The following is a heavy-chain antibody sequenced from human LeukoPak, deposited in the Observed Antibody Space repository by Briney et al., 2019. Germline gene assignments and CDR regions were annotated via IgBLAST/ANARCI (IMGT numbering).Heavy chain of an antibody. CDR1: GFTARTYY. V-gene: IGHV3-53*01. Sequence: PGGSLRLSCAASGFTARTYYMKWGRQAPGKGLEWGSIIYSGGTTYYADSLKGRFTTSRDTSKNTLSLQMNSLRAEDTAVYFCARVGDHFHWNLDLWGRGTLVTVSS. J-gene: IGHJ2*01. CDR3: ARVGDHFHWNLDL. CDR2: IYSGGTT. D-gene: IGHD3-3*02.